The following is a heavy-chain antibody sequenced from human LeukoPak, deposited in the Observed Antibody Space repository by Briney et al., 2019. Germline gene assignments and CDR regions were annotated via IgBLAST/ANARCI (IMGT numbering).Heavy chain of an antibody. D-gene: IGHD3-22*01. Sequence: SGGSLRLSGEVSGFTFSSYAMSWVRQAPGKGLEWVSAISGSGGTTNYADSVKGRLTISRDNSQNTLYLQMNSLRAEDTAVYYCAKRTPYSSGSYYFDYWGQGTLVTVPS. J-gene: IGHJ4*02. CDR1: GFTFSSYA. CDR2: ISGSGGTT. CDR3: AKRTPYSSGSYYFDY. V-gene: IGHV3-23*01.